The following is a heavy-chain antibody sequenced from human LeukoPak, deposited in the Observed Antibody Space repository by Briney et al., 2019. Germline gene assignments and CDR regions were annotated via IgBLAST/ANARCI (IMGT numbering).Heavy chain of an antibody. D-gene: IGHD2-15*01. Sequence: SVKVSCKASGGTFSSYAISWVRQAPGQGLEWMGGIIPIFGTANYAQKFQGRVTITADKSTCTAYMELSSLRSEDTAVYYCASKYCSGGSCSNWGPFFDYWGQGTLVTVSS. J-gene: IGHJ4*02. CDR3: ASKYCSGGSCSNWGPFFDY. CDR1: GGTFSSYA. CDR2: IIPIFGTA. V-gene: IGHV1-69*06.